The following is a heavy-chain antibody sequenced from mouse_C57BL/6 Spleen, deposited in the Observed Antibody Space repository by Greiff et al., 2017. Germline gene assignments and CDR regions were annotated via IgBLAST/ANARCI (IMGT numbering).Heavy chain of an antibody. CDR1: GYTFTSYW. V-gene: IGHV1-64*01. J-gene: IGHJ4*01. D-gene: IGHD3-3*01. CDR3: SGDPLGAMDY. Sequence: QVQLQQPGAELVKPGASVKLSCKASGYTFTSYWMHWVKQRPGQGLEWIGMIHPNSGSTNYNEKFKSKATLTVDKSSSTAYMQLSSLTSEDSAVYYCSGDPLGAMDYWGQGTSVTVSS. CDR2: IHPNSGST.